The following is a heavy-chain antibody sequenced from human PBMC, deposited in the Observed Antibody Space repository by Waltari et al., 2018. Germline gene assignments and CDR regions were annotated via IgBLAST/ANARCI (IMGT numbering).Heavy chain of an antibody. CDR3: ARGGGHEWGPSY. CDR2: SSSSGTTI. V-gene: IGHV3-48*03. Sequence: EVQLVESGGGLVQPGESLSLFCVASGFTFSSYEMNWVRQAPGKGLEWLSSSSSSGTTIYYADAVRGRFTISRDNAKNSLYLQMNSLRAEDTALYYCARGGGHEWGPSYWGQGTLVNVSP. J-gene: IGHJ4*02. CDR1: GFTFSSYE. D-gene: IGHD5-12*01.